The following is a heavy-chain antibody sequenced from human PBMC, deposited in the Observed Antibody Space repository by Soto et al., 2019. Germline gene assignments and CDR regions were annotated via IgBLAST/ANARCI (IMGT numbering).Heavy chain of an antibody. CDR1: GFTFDDYA. J-gene: IGHJ3*01. D-gene: IGHD3-10*01. V-gene: IGHV3-9*01. CDR3: VTSPSPTMVRGVIDYAFDF. CDR2: ISWNSGSI. Sequence: EVQLVESGGGLVQPGRSLRLSCAASGFTFDDYAMHWVRQAPGKGLEWVSGISWNSGSIGYADSVKGRVTISRDNAKNSLYRQMNRLGAEDTALYYCVTSPSPTMVRGVIDYAFDFWGQGTMVTVSS.